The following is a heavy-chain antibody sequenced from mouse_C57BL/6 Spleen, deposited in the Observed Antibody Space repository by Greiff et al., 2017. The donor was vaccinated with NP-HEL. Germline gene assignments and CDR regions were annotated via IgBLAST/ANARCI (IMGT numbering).Heavy chain of an antibody. CDR2: INPSSGYT. CDR3: ARDGEPYYAMDY. Sequence: QVQLQQSGAELARPGASVKMSCKASGYTFTSYTMHWVKQRPGQGLEWIGYINPSSGYTKYNQKFKDKATLTADKSSSTAYMQLSSLTSEDSAVYYCARDGEPYYAMDYWGQGTSVTVSS. CDR1: GYTFTSYT. D-gene: IGHD2-3*01. V-gene: IGHV1-4*01. J-gene: IGHJ4*01.